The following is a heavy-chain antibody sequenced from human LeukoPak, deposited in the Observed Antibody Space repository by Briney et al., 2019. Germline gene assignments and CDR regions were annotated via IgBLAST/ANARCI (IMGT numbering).Heavy chain of an antibody. Sequence: ASVKVSCKASGYTFTSYGISWVRQAPGQGLEWMGWISAYNGNTNYAQKLQGRVTMTTDTSTSTAYMELRSLRSDDTAVYYCARDPGYCSSTSCYRGDYWGQGTLVTVSS. CDR1: GYTFTSYG. CDR3: ARDPGYCSSTSCYRGDY. D-gene: IGHD2-2*02. J-gene: IGHJ4*02. V-gene: IGHV1-18*01. CDR2: ISAYNGNT.